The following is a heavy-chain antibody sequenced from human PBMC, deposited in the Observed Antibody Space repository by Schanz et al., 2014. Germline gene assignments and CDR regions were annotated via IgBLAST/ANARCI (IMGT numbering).Heavy chain of an antibody. CDR1: GFPFSSYL. D-gene: IGHD4-4*01. CDR2: IGGSGGST. J-gene: IGHJ3*02. V-gene: IGHV3-23*04. CDR3: AKDRWRATVMVDAFDI. Sequence: EEKREGAGGFFFPPFFSLPLSCAASGFPFSSYLMSWVRQAPGKGLEWVSGIGGSGGSTDYADSVKGRFTISRDNSKNTVHLQMNSLRAEDTAVYFCAKDRWRATVMVDAFDIWGQGTKVTVSS.